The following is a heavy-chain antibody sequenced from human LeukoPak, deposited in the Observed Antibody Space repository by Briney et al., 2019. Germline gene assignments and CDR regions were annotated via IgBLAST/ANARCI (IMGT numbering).Heavy chain of an antibody. CDR3: AREDPDRKIDY. J-gene: IGHJ4*02. CDR1: GGSISSTYW. V-gene: IGHV4-4*02. Sequence: SETLSPTCDVSGGSISSTYWWTWVRQSPGKGLEWIGEIYHSGITNYNPSLKSRVTISVDKPKNHFSLKLSSVTAADTAVYYCAREDPDRKIDYWGQGTLVTVSS. CDR2: IYHSGIT. D-gene: IGHD1-14*01.